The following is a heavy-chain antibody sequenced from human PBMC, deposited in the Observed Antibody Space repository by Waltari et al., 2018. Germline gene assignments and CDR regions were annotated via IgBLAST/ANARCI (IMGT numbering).Heavy chain of an antibody. CDR3: ARGDCSSTSCYSLES. CDR1: GFTIKDFA. V-gene: IGHV3-30*01. J-gene: IGHJ1*01. D-gene: IGHD2-2*01. Sequence: QVHLVESGGGVVQSGKSLRLSCAASGFTIKDFAMHWVRQAPGQGREWVSVISSDGTNQYYADSVNGRFTISRDNSGGTLYLQMNSLRPQDTAIYFCARGDCSSTSCYSLESWGHGTLVTVS. CDR2: ISSDGTNQ.